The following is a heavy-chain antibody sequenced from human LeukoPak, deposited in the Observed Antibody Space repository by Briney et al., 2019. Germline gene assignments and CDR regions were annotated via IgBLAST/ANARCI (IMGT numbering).Heavy chain of an antibody. CDR1: GYAFSAYY. V-gene: IGHV1-2*02. J-gene: IGHJ4*02. D-gene: IGHD3-22*01. CDR2: LNPQTGDT. Sequence: ASVTVSCKASGYAFSAYYMHWVRQAPGQGLEWMGWLNPQTGDTHFAQKFQGRVTFTRDTSISTAYMELSRLRSDDTAVYYCARETVTYYYDSSGEDEFDYWGQGTLVTVSS. CDR3: ARETVTYYYDSSGEDEFDY.